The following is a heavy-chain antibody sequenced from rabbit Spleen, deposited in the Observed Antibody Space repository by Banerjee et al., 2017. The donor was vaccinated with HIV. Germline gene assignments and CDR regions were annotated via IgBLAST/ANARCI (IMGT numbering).Heavy chain of an antibody. J-gene: IGHJ6*01. Sequence: QEQLGESGGGLDKPEGSLTLSCKASGIELSSYGISWFRQAAGKGPEWIAYIHPAFGVRNYANSVKGRFTISSDNAQNTVFLQMTSLTASDTATYFCARDLYSSGWGALSYGMDLWGPGTLVTVS. D-gene: IGHD4-1*01. CDR3: ARDLYSSGWGALSYGMDL. CDR1: GIELSSYG. V-gene: IGHV1S47*01. CDR2: IHPAFGVR.